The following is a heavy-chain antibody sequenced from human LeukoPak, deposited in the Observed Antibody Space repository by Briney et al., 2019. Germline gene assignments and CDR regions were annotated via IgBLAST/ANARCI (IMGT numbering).Heavy chain of an antibody. Sequence: SETLSLTCTVSGGSISSGGYYWSWIRQHPGKCLEWIGYIYYSRSTYYNPSLKSRVTISVDTSKNQFSLKLSSVTAADTAVYYCARLGLSDYYYGMDVWGQGTTVTVPS. CDR1: GGSISSGGYY. V-gene: IGHV4-31*03. CDR2: IYYSRST. J-gene: IGHJ6*02. D-gene: IGHD3-16*01. CDR3: ARLGLSDYYYGMDV.